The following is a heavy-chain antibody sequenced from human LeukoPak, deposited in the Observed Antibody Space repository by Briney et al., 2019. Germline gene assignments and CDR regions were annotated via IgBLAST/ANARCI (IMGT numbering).Heavy chain of an antibody. J-gene: IGHJ6*02. V-gene: IGHV4-34*01. CDR1: GGSFSGYY. Sequence: PSETLSLTCAVYGGSFSGYYWSWIRQPPGKGLEWIGEINHSGSTNYNPSLKSRVTISVDTSKNQFSLKLSSVTAADTAVYYCARVLGIYYYYYGMDVWGQGTTVTVSS. CDR3: ARVLGIYYYYYGMDV. CDR2: INHSGST. D-gene: IGHD3-3*02.